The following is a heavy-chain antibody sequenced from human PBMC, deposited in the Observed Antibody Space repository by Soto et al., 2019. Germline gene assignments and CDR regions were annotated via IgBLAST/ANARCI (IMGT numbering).Heavy chain of an antibody. D-gene: IGHD3-10*01. CDR1: GFTFSSYW. CDR2: INSDGSST. J-gene: IGHJ4*02. V-gene: IGHV3-74*01. Sequence: EVQLVESGGGLVQPGGSLRLSCAASGFTFSSYWMHWVRQAPGKGLVWVSRINSDGSSTSYADSVKGRFTISRDNAKNKLYLQMNSVRAEATAVYYCARGYYGSGSYSPGYWGQGTLVTVSS. CDR3: ARGYYGSGSYSPGY.